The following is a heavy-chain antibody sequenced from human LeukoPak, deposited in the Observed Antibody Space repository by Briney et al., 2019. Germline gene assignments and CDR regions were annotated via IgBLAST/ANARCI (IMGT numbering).Heavy chain of an antibody. D-gene: IGHD3-10*01. J-gene: IGHJ4*02. CDR2: ISRSGGST. V-gene: IGHV3-23*01. CDR1: GFTFSSYA. Sequence: TGGSPRLSCAASGFTFSSYAMSWVRQAPGKGLEWVCAISRSGGSTYYADSVKGRFTISRDNSKNTLYLQMNSLRAEDTAVYYCAKDPRGSSQPSGVFDNWGQGTLVTVSS. CDR3: AKDPRGSSQPSGVFDN.